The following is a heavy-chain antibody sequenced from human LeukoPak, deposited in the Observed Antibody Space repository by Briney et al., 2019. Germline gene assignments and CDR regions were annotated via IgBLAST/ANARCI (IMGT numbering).Heavy chain of an antibody. Sequence: SETLSLICAVYGGSFSGYYWSWIRQPPGKGLEWIGEINHSGSTNYNPSLKSRVTISVDASKNQFSLKLSSVTAADTAVYYCARGYVFYYYYYYMDVWGKGTTVTVSS. J-gene: IGHJ6*03. CDR1: GGSFSGYY. D-gene: IGHD3-16*01. CDR2: INHSGST. CDR3: ARGYVFYYYYYYMDV. V-gene: IGHV4-34*01.